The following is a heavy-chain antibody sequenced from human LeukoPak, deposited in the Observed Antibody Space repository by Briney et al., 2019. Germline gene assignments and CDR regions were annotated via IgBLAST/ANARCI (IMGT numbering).Heavy chain of an antibody. J-gene: IGHJ3*02. CDR3: ARGPYI. CDR1: GGSVSSGSYY. Sequence: PSETLSLTCGVSGGSVSSGSYYWNWIRQPPGKGLEWIGYISYSGSTNYNPSLKSRVTISVDTSKNQFSLNLSSATAADTAVYYCARGPYIWGQGTKVTVSS. CDR2: ISYSGST. V-gene: IGHV4-61*01.